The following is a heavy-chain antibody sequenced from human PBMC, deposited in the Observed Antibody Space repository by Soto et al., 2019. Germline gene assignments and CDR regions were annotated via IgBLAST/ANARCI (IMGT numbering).Heavy chain of an antibody. J-gene: IGHJ4*02. D-gene: IGHD3-3*01. V-gene: IGHV3-30*18. CDR3: AKIRNYAFWSGPLAW. CDR1: GFTFSSYG. CDR2: ISYDGSNK. Sequence: QVQLVESGGGVVQPGRSLRLSCAASGFTFSSYGMHWVRQAPGKGLEWVAVISYDGSNKYYADSVKGRFTISRDNSKNTLYLQMNSLRAEDTAVYYCAKIRNYAFWSGPLAWWGQGNLVTVSS.